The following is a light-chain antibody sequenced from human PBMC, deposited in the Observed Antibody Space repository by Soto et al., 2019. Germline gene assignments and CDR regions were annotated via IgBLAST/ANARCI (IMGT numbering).Light chain of an antibody. CDR2: AAS. CDR3: LQDYIYPWT. V-gene: IGKV1-6*01. Sequence: AIQMTQSPSSLSASVGDRVTITCRASQGIRDDLAWYQHKPGKAPNLLIYAASSLQSGVPSRFSGSGSGTDFTLTISSLQPEDFATYYCLQDYIYPWTFGQGTKVEIK. J-gene: IGKJ1*01. CDR1: QGIRDD.